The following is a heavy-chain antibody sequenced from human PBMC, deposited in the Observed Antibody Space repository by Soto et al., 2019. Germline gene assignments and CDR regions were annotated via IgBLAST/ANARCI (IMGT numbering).Heavy chain of an antibody. Sequence: SVKVSCKASGGTFRSYSINWVLQAPGQGLEWMGEIIPIFGTANYAQKFQGRVTITADESTSTAYMELSSLRSEDTAVYYCARDGGRHSGGIDYWGQGTLVTSPQ. V-gene: IGHV1-69*13. CDR3: ARDGGRHSGGIDY. CDR2: IIPIFGTA. D-gene: IGHD1-26*01. CDR1: GGTFRSYS. J-gene: IGHJ4*02.